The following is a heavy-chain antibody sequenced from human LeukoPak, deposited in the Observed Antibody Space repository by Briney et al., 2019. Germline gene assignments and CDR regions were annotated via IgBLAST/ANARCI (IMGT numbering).Heavy chain of an antibody. CDR2: IRYDGSNR. CDR1: GFTFSSYG. V-gene: IGHV3-30*02. Sequence: PGGSLRLSCAASGFTFSSYGMHWVRQAPGKGLECVSFIRYDGSNRYYADSVKGRFTISRDNSKNTLYLQMNSLRAEDTAVYYCARDGGYDSSGYSRPFDYWGQGTLVTVSS. J-gene: IGHJ4*02. CDR3: ARDGGYDSSGYSRPFDY. D-gene: IGHD3-22*01.